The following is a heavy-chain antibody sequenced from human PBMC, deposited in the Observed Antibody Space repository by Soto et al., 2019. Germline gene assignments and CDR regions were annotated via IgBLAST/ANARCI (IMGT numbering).Heavy chain of an antibody. Sequence: GGSLRLSCAASGFTFSIYAMSWVRQAPGKGLEWVSGIGGGNDDTYYADSVKGRCTISRDNSKCTQSLQMNGMRAEDTAVDYCEKDRMNHNSVLDPFDIWGQGTMVTVSS. D-gene: IGHD2-15*01. J-gene: IGHJ3*02. CDR1: GFTFSIYA. V-gene: IGHV3-23*01. CDR3: EKDRMNHNSVLDPFDI. CDR2: IGGGNDDT.